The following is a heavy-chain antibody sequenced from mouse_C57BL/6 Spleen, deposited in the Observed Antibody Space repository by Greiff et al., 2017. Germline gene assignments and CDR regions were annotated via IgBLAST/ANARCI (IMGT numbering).Heavy chain of an antibody. Sequence: EVHLVESGGGLVKPGGSLKLSCAASGFTFSDYGMHWVRQAPEKGLEWVAYISSGSRTIYYADTVKGRFTISRDNAKNTLFLQMTSLRSEDTAMYYCAIYGYYAMDYWGQGTSVTVSS. J-gene: IGHJ4*01. CDR2: ISSGSRTI. V-gene: IGHV5-17*01. CDR1: GFTFSDYG. D-gene: IGHD1-1*02. CDR3: AIYGYYAMDY.